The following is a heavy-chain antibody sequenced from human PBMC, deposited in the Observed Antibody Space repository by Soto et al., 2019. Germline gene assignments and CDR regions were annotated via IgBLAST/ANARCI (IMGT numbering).Heavy chain of an antibody. CDR2: IYYTGSN. CDR1: GGSINNPY. Sequence: QVHLQESGPGLVKPSETRSLTCTVSGGSINNPYWSWIGQPPGKGLEWIGYIYYTGSNNYTPSLKSRVTMTWDTSKNQVSLDLTSLAAADTAIYYRARANWDSEYWGQGTLVTVSS. V-gene: IGHV4-59*11. D-gene: IGHD7-27*01. CDR3: ARANWDSEY. J-gene: IGHJ4*02.